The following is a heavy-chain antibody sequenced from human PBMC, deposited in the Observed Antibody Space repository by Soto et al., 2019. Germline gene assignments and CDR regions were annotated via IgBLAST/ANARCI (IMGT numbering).Heavy chain of an antibody. CDR1: GFSLSTSGVG. V-gene: IGHV2-5*02. Sequence: QITLKESGPTLVKPTQTLTLTCTFSGFSLSTSGVGVGWIRQPPGKALEWLTLIYWDDDKRYSPSLKSRLTITKDTSKNQVVLTMTNMDPVDTATYYCAYSRYTGSGVDYWGQGTLVTVSS. J-gene: IGHJ4*02. D-gene: IGHD3-10*01. CDR3: AYSRYTGSGVDY. CDR2: IYWDDDK.